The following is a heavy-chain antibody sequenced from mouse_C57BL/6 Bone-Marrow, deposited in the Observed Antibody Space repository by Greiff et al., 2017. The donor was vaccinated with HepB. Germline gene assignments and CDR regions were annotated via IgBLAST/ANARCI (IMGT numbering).Heavy chain of an antibody. Sequence: VQLQQPGAELVKPGASVKMSCKASGYTFTSYWITWVKQRPGQGLEWIGDIYPGSGSTNYNEKFKSKATLTVDTSASTAYMQLSSLTSEDSAVDYCARSDGYYPYFDYWGQGTTLTVSS. CDR3: ARSDGYYPYFDY. J-gene: IGHJ2*01. CDR1: GYTFTSYW. V-gene: IGHV1-55*01. D-gene: IGHD2-3*01. CDR2: IYPGSGST.